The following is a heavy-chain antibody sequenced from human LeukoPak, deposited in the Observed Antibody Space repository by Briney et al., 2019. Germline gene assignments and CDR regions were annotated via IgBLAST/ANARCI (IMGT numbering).Heavy chain of an antibody. V-gene: IGHV3-48*01. CDR3: ARDRSGGYSYGLTAYYFDY. CDR1: GFTFSSYS. J-gene: IGHJ4*02. D-gene: IGHD5-18*01. CDR2: ISSSSSTI. Sequence: GGSLRLSCAASGFTFSSYSMNWVRQAPGKGLEWVSYISSSSSTIYYADSVKGRFTISRDNSKNTLYLQMNSLRAEDTAVYYCARDRSGGYSYGLTAYYFDYWGQGTLVTVSS.